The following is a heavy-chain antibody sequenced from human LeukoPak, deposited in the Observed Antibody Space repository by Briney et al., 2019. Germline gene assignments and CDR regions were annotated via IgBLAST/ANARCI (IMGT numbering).Heavy chain of an antibody. CDR3: ARARDGYIFDY. J-gene: IGHJ4*02. CDR2: IYYSGST. V-gene: IGHV4-59*01. Sequence: SETLSLTCTVSGGPISSYYWSWIRQPPGKGLEWIGYIYYSGSTNYNPSLKSRVTISVDTSKNQFSLKLSSVTAADTAVYYCARARDGYIFDYWGQGTLVTVSS. CDR1: GGPISSYY. D-gene: IGHD5-24*01.